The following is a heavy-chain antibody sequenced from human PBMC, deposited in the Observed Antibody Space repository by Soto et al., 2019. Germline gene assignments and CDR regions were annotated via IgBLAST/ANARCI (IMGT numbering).Heavy chain of an antibody. CDR3: ARFVRSCSATTCSTRADV. D-gene: IGHD2-2*01. CDR2: IYSGGST. V-gene: IGHV4-61*01. J-gene: IGHJ6*02. Sequence: SETLSLTCTVSGGFVNSDTHSWSWIRQTPGKRLEWIGFIYSGGSTKNPSLRSRVTMSVDTSKNQFSLKLRSVIVADTAVYHCARFVRSCSATTCSTRADVWGQGITVTAP. CDR1: GGFVNSDTHS.